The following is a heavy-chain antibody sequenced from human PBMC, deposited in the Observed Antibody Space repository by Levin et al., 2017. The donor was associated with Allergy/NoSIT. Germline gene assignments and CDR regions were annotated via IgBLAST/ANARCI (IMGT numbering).Heavy chain of an antibody. CDR1: GFTVSNTY. Sequence: LSLTCAASGFTVSNTYMTWVRQAPGKGLEWVSIIYYDDTTNYAHSVKDRFIISRDTSKDTVYLQMNSLRAEDTAVYYCARVPPADYWGQGILVTVSS. V-gene: IGHV3-66*01. CDR3: ARVPPADY. CDR2: IYYDDTT. J-gene: IGHJ4*02.